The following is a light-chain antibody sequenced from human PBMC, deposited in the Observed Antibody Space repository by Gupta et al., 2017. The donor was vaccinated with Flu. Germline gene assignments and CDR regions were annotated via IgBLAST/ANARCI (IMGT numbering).Light chain of an antibody. Sequence: QSAPTQPRSVSGSPGQSVTIPCTGTSSDVGGYNYVSWYQQHPGKAPKLMIYDVSKRPSGVPDRFSGSKSGNTASLTISGLQAEDEADYYCCSYAGSYTPNWVFGGGTKLTVL. CDR3: CSYAGSYTPNWV. V-gene: IGLV2-11*01. CDR2: DVS. CDR1: SSDVGGYNY. J-gene: IGLJ3*02.